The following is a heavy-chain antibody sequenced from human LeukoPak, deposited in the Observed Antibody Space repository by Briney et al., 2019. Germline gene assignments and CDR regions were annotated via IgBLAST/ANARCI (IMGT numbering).Heavy chain of an antibody. CDR3: AKTIRVTGAGIFGY. J-gene: IGHJ4*01. V-gene: IGHV4-59*08. CDR1: GGSISSYY. D-gene: IGHD4-23*01. CDR2: IYYSGST. Sequence: SETLSLTCTVSGGSISSYYWSWIRQPPGKGLEWIGYIYYSGSTNYNPSLKSRVTISVDTSKNQFSLKLSSVTAADTAVYYCAKTIRVTGAGIFGYWGQGTLVTVSS.